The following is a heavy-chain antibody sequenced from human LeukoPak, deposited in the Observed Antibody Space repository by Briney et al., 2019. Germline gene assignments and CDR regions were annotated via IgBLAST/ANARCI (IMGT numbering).Heavy chain of an antibody. V-gene: IGHV6-1*01. D-gene: IGHD3-10*01. CDR3: ARRSPGRGDFDY. CDR1: GDSVSTNVAT. Sequence: SQTLSLTCAIFGDSVSTNVATWNWIRQSPSRGLEWLATTYYRSKWYNDFAVSVKSRIAINADTSKNQFSLQLNSMSPEDTAVYYCARRSPGRGDFDYWGPGTLVTVSS. J-gene: IGHJ4*02. CDR2: TYYRSKWYN.